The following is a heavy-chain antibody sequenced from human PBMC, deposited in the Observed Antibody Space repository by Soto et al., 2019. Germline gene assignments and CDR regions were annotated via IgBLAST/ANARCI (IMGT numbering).Heavy chain of an antibody. V-gene: IGHV4-39*01. D-gene: IGHD6-19*01. CDR2: IYYSGST. Sequence: SETLSLTCTVSGGSISSSSYYWGWIRQPPGKGLEWIGSIYYSGSTYYNPSLKSRVTISVDTSKNQFSLKLSSVTAADTAVYYCASCPYPPPVGSGWYWVFDYWGQGTLVTVSS. J-gene: IGHJ4*02. CDR3: ASCPYPPPVGSGWYWVFDY. CDR1: GGSISSSSYY.